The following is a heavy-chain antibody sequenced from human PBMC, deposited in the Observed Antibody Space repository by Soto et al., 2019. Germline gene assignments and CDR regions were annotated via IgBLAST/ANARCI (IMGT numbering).Heavy chain of an antibody. CDR3: TRAQTYYDFWSGYYSHYYGMDV. CDR1: GGSISSGGYY. Sequence: SETLSLTCTVSGGSISSGGYYWSWIRQHPGKGLEWIGYIYYSGSTYYNPSLKSRVTISVDTSKNQFSLKLSSVTAADTAVYNFTRAQTYYDFWSGYYSHYYGMDVWGQGTTVTVSS. V-gene: IGHV4-31*03. J-gene: IGHJ6*02. CDR2: IYYSGST. D-gene: IGHD3-3*01.